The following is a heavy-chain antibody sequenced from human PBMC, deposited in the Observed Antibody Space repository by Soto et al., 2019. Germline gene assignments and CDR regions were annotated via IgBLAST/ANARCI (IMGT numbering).Heavy chain of an antibody. D-gene: IGHD2-21*02. V-gene: IGHV3-30*03. CDR1: GFIFSSYG. CDR3: AANPQEPHCGGDCYIDY. CDR2: ISNDGSNK. J-gene: IGHJ4*02. Sequence: QVQLVESGGGVVQPGRSLRLSCAASGFIFSSYGMHLVRQAPGKGLEWVAFISNDGSNKYYSDSVEGRLTISRDNSKNTLYLQMNSLRAEGTAVYSCAANPQEPHCGGDCYIDYWVQGTLVTVSS.